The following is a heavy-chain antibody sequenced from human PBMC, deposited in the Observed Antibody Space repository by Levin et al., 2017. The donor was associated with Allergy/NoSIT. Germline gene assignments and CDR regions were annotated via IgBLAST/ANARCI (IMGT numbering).Heavy chain of an antibody. J-gene: IGHJ3*02. V-gene: IGHV3-23*01. CDR2: ISGSGGST. D-gene: IGHD3-10*01. Sequence: LSLTCAASGFTFSSYAMSWVRQAPGKGLEWVSAISGSGGSTYYADSVKGRFTISRDNSKNTLYLQMNSLRAEDTAVYYCAKAGSGSYYNRNDAFDIWGQGTMVTVSS. CDR3: AKAGSGSYYNRNDAFDI. CDR1: GFTFSSYA.